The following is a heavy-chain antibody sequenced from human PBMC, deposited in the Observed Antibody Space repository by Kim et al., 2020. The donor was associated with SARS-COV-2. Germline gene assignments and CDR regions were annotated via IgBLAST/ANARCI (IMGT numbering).Heavy chain of an antibody. CDR3: ARSLDRYCSGGSCSYYWYFDI. Sequence: SETLSLTCTVSGGSISSYYWSWIRQPPGKGLEWIGYIYYSGSTNYNPSLKSRVTISVDTSKNQFSLKLSSVTAADTAVYYCARSLDRYCSGGSCSYYWYFDIWGRGTLVTVSS. D-gene: IGHD2-15*01. J-gene: IGHJ2*01. V-gene: IGHV4-59*13. CDR1: GGSISSYY. CDR2: IYYSGST.